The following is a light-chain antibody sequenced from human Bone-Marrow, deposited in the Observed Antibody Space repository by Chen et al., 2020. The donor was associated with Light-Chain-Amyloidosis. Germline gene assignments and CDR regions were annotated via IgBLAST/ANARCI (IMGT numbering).Light chain of an antibody. Sequence: QSALTQPRSVSGSPGQSVTISCTGTSSDIGSYNYGSWYQQPPVQAPKLMIYDVTKRPSGVPDRFSGSKSGNTASLTISGLQAEDEADYFCCSYAGTFTYVVFGGGTKLTVL. CDR3: CSYAGTFTYVV. CDR2: DVT. V-gene: IGLV2-11*01. CDR1: SSDIGSYNY. J-gene: IGLJ2*01.